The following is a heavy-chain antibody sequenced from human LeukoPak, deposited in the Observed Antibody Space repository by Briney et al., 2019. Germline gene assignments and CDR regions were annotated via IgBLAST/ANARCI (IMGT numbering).Heavy chain of an antibody. CDR2: ISSSSRYI. Sequence: GGSLRLSCAASGFTFSSYSMNWVRQAPGKGLEWVSSISSSSRYIYYADSVKGRFTISRDNAKNSLYLQMNSLRAEDTAVYYCARDESLFWNYGPDAFDIWGQGTMVTVSS. D-gene: IGHD1-7*01. CDR1: GFTFSSYS. V-gene: IGHV3-21*01. J-gene: IGHJ3*02. CDR3: ARDESLFWNYGPDAFDI.